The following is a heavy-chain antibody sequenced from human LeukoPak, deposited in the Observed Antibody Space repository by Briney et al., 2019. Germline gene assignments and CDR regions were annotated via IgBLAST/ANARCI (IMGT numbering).Heavy chain of an antibody. CDR3: ASEVDSSGYCDY. CDR2: IIPIFGTA. J-gene: IGHJ4*02. D-gene: IGHD3-22*01. V-gene: IGHV1-69*01. CDR1: GGTFSSYA. Sequence: SVKVSCKASGGTFSSYAISWVRQPPGQGLEWMGWIIPIFGTANYAQHYQGRVTIIADESTRTAYMELSSLRAENTAVYYCASEVDSSGYCDYWGQGTLVTVSS.